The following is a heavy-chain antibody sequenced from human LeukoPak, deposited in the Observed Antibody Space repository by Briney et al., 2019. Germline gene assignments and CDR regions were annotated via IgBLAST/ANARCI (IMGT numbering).Heavy chain of an antibody. V-gene: IGHV4-34*01. J-gene: IGHJ4*02. CDR1: GGSFSGYY. CDR2: INHSGST. CDR3: ARGSRMSSWY. D-gene: IGHD6-13*01. Sequence: SETLSLTCAVYGGSFSGYYWSWIRQRPGKGLEWIGEINHSGSTNYSPSLKSRVTISVDTSKNQFSLKLSSVTAADTAVYYCARGSRMSSWYWGQGTLVTVSS.